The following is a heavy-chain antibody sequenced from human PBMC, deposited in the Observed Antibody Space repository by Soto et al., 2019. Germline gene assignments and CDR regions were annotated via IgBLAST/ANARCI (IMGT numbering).Heavy chain of an antibody. Sequence: QVQLQQWGAGLLKPSETLSLTCAVYGGSFSNYYWSWIRQPPGKGLEWIGEMNHSGRSNYNPSLKSRVTISVDTSKNQFSLKLSSVTAADTAVYYCARGALLITKVRGVGVDFDYWGQGILVTVSS. V-gene: IGHV4-34*01. CDR3: ARGALLITKVRGVGVDFDY. D-gene: IGHD3-10*01. CDR2: MNHSGRS. J-gene: IGHJ4*02. CDR1: GGSFSNYY.